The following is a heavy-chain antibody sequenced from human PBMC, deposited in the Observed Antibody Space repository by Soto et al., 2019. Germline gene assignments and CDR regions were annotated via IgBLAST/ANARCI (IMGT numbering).Heavy chain of an antibody. Sequence: SETLSLTCAVSGYSISSGYYWGWVRQPPGKGLEWIGSFHHSGSISYNPSLKTRVTMSADMSKNEFSLQLSFVTAADTAVYYCARDHYSSGYLVSPYWGQGALVTVSS. D-gene: IGHD6-25*01. CDR2: FHHSGSI. CDR3: ARDHYSSGYLVSPY. V-gene: IGHV4-38-2*02. J-gene: IGHJ4*02. CDR1: GYSISSGYY.